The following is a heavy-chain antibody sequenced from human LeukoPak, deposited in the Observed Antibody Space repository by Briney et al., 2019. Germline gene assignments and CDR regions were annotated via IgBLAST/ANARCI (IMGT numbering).Heavy chain of an antibody. Sequence: GGSLRLSCAASGFTFSDHYMDWVRQAPGKGLEWVGRIRKKTKSYTTEYAASVKGRFTISRDDSKNSLYLQMNSPKTEDTAVYYCARDPSYDSSGYYGMDVWGQGTTVIVSS. V-gene: IGHV3-72*01. CDR3: ARDPSYDSSGYYGMDV. CDR2: IRKKTKSYTT. CDR1: GFTFSDHY. D-gene: IGHD3-22*01. J-gene: IGHJ6*02.